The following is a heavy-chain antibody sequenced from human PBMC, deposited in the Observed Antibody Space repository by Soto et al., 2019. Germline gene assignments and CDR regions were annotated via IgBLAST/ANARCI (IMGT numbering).Heavy chain of an antibody. CDR3: AAHDYGEK. Sequence: GGSLRLSCAASGLTFSNYLMHWVRQAPGKGLVWVSRINSDGITTSYADSVKGRFTISRDNAKNTLYLQMHSLRAEDTAVYFCAAHDYGEKWGQGTLITV. CDR1: GLTFSNYL. CDR2: INSDGITT. D-gene: IGHD4-17*01. J-gene: IGHJ4*02. V-gene: IGHV3-74*01.